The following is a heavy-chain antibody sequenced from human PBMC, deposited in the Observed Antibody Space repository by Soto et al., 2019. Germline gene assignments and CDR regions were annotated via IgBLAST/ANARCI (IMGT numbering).Heavy chain of an antibody. CDR1: GGSFRGYY. CDR2: IDHRGST. Sequence: PSETLSLSCAVYGGSFRGYYWSWIRQPPGKGLEWIGEIDHRGSTNYNPSLKSRVTISVDTSKNQFSLKLSPVTAADTAVYYCARGYSGYDHLRTDYWGQGTLVTFSS. CDR3: ARGYSGYDHLRTDY. V-gene: IGHV4-34*01. J-gene: IGHJ4*02. D-gene: IGHD5-12*01.